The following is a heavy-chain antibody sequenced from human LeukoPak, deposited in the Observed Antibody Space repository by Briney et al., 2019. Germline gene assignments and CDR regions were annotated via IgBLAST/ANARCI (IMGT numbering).Heavy chain of an antibody. CDR1: GFTFSTYV. J-gene: IGHJ4*02. D-gene: IGHD5-24*01. Sequence: GGSLRLSCAASGFTFSTYVMHWVRQAPGKGLEWVAFIRYDGGDKHYADSVKGRFTISRDNSKNSLYLQMNSLRAEDTAMYYCARDGYTNFDYWGQRTLLTVSS. V-gene: IGHV3-30*02. CDR3: ARDGYTNFDY. CDR2: IRYDGGDK.